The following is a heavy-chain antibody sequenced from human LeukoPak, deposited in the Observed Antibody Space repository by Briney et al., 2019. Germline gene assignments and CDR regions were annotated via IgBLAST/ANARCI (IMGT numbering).Heavy chain of an antibody. V-gene: IGHV4-34*01. J-gene: IGHJ5*02. D-gene: IGHD2-15*01. CDR2: INHSGST. Sequence: PSETLSLTCAVYGGSFSGYYCSWIRQPPGKGLEWMGEINHSGSTNYNPSLKSRVTISVDTYKNQFSLKLSSVTAADTAVYYCARDRNYCSGGSCYFTRWFDPWGQGTLVTVSS. CDR3: ARDRNYCSGGSCYFTRWFDP. CDR1: GGSFSGYY.